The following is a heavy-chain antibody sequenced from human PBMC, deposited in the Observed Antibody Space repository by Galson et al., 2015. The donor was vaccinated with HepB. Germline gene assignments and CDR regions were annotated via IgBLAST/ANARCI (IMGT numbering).Heavy chain of an antibody. CDR1: GFTFSYYW. V-gene: IGHV3-74*01. Sequence: SLRLSCAASGFTFSYYWMYWARQAPGKGLDWVARIKSDGSDTYDADSVKGRFTISRDNGKNTLFLQMNSLRAEDTAVYYCAVRGGSWGQGTLVTVSS. D-gene: IGHD3-16*01. J-gene: IGHJ4*02. CDR2: IKSDGSDT. CDR3: AVRGGS.